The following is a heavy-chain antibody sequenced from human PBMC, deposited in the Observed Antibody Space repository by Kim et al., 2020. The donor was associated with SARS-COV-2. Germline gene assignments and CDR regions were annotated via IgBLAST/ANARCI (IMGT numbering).Heavy chain of an antibody. V-gene: IGHV1-18*01. Sequence: YAQKLQGRVTMTTDTSTSTAYMELRSLRSDDTAVYYCARRAAVAYYGMDVWGQGTTVTVSS. CDR3: ARRAAVAYYGMDV. D-gene: IGHD6-19*01. J-gene: IGHJ6*02.